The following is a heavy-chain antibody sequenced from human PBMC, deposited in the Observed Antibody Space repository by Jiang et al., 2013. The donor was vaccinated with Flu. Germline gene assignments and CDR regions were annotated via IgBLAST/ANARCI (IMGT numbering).Heavy chain of an antibody. CDR3: ARGGWELLGAFDI. V-gene: IGHV1-3*01. CDR2: INAGNGNT. Sequence: SGAEVKKPGASVKVSCEASGYTFSRYALHWVRQAPGQRLEWMGWINAGNGNTKYSQKFQGRVTITRDTSATTAYMELSSLRSEDTAVYYCARGGWELLGAFDIWGPRDNGHRLF. D-gene: IGHD1-26*01. J-gene: IGHJ3*02. CDR1: GYTFSRYA.